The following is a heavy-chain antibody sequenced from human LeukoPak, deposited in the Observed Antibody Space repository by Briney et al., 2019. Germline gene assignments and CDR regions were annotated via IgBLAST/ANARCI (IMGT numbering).Heavy chain of an antibody. J-gene: IGHJ5*02. V-gene: IGHV3-30*03. CDR3: ARGGSGYESMDWFDP. CDR2: ISYDGSNK. D-gene: IGHD5-12*01. Sequence: PSETLSLTCTVSGYSISSGYYWGWIRQPPGKGLEWVAVISYDGSNKYYADSVKGRFTICRDNSKNTLYLQMNSLRAEDTAVYYCARGGSGYESMDWFDPWGQGTLVTVSS. CDR1: GYSISSGY.